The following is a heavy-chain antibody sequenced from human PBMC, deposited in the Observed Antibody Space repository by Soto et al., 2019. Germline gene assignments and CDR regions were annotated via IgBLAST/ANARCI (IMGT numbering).Heavy chain of an antibody. Sequence: SVKVSCKASGGSFSSFGISWLRQAPGQGLEWMGGIVPVFGRPNYAQRFRGRLTITADESTNTVYLELIDLRSEDTAVYYCAREGSGYNLWGQGTQVTVSS. V-gene: IGHV1-69*13. CDR2: IVPVFGRP. CDR3: AREGSGYNL. J-gene: IGHJ1*01. D-gene: IGHD5-12*01. CDR1: GGSFSSFG.